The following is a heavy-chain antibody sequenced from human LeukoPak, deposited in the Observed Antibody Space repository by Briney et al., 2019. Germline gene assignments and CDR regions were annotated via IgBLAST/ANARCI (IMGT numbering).Heavy chain of an antibody. CDR3: ARDLTSSWKYGEIDF. D-gene: IGHD1-7*01. CDR1: GYTFTSYG. J-gene: IGHJ4*02. CDR2: ISAYSGNT. V-gene: IGHV1-18*01. Sequence: ASVKVSCKASGYTFTSYGISWVRQAPGQGLEWMGWISAYSGNTDYAQRLQGRITMTTDTPTSTAYMELRSLGSDDTAVYYCARDLTSSWKYGEIDFWGQGTRVTVSS.